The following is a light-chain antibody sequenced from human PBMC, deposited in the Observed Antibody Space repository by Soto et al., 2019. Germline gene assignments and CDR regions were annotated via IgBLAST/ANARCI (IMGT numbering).Light chain of an antibody. J-gene: IGKJ3*01. CDR2: AAS. CDR1: QSISSH. Sequence: DIQMTQSPSSLSASVGDRVTISCRASQSISSHLNWYQQKPGKAPKLLIYAASSLQSGVPSRFSGSGSGTDFSLTISSLQPEDFATYYCQQSYSTLFTFGPGTRVDVQ. CDR3: QQSYSTLFT. V-gene: IGKV1-39*01.